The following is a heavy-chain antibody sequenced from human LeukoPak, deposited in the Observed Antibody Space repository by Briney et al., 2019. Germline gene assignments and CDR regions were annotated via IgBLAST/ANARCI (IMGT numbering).Heavy chain of an antibody. D-gene: IGHD2-2*01. Sequence: ASVKVSCKASGYTFTGYYMHWVRQAPGQGLEWMGWINPNSGGTNYAQKFQGRVTMTRDTSISTAYMELSRLRSDDTAVYHCARVAELVVPAATSFDPWGQGTLVTVSS. J-gene: IGHJ5*02. CDR1: GYTFTGYY. V-gene: IGHV1-2*02. CDR2: INPNSGGT. CDR3: ARVAELVVPAATSFDP.